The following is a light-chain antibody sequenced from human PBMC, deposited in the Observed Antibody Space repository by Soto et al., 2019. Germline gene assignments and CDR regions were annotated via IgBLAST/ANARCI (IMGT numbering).Light chain of an antibody. J-gene: IGLJ3*02. V-gene: IGLV4-60*02. Sequence: QLVLTQSSSASASLGSSVKLTCTLSSGHSSYIIAWHQQQPGKAPRYLMKLEGSGSYNTGSGVPDRFSGSSSGADRYLTISNLQFEDEADYYCETWDSNTHTVFCGGTKLTVL. CDR3: ETWDSNTHTV. CDR1: SGHSSYI. CDR2: LEGSGSY.